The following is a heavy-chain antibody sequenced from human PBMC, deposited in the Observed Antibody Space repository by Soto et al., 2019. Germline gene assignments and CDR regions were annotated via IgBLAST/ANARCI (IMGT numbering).Heavy chain of an antibody. CDR2: IYYTGST. CDR3: AKYGDGGYALDV. J-gene: IGHJ6*02. CDR1: GGSISSYY. V-gene: IGHV4-59*08. D-gene: IGHD4-17*01. Sequence: QVQLQESGPRLVKPSETLSLTCTVSGGSISSYYWSWIRQPPGKGLEWIGYIYYTGSTKSNPSLKSRVSISIDTSKNQFSLQLRSGTAADTAVYYCAKYGDGGYALDVWGPGTTVTVSS.